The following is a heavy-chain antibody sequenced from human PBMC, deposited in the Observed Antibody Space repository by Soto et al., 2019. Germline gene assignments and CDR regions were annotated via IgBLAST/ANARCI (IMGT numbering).Heavy chain of an antibody. J-gene: IGHJ6*02. CDR3: ARHTDTAMHLSYYYGMDV. CDR2: IDPSDSYT. CDR1: GYSFTSYW. Sequence: PGESLKITCKGSGYSFTSYWISWVRQMPGKGLEWMGRIDPSDSYTNYSPSFQGHVTISADKSISTAYLQWSSLKASDTAMYYCARHTDTAMHLSYYYGMDVWGQGTTVTVAS. D-gene: IGHD5-18*01. V-gene: IGHV5-10-1*01.